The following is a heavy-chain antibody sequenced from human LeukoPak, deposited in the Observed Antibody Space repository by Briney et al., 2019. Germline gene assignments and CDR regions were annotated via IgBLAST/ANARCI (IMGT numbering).Heavy chain of an antibody. J-gene: IGHJ4*02. Sequence: PGGSLRLSCAASGFTFGSYWMSWVRQAPGKGLEWVANIIPDGSEINYMDSVKGRFTISRDNAKNSLYLQMDSLRAEDTAVYYCAKDPEMTTVTPSFFDYWGQGTLVTVSS. CDR3: AKDPEMTTVTPSFFDY. CDR1: GFTFGSYW. V-gene: IGHV3-7*01. D-gene: IGHD4-17*01. CDR2: IIPDGSEI.